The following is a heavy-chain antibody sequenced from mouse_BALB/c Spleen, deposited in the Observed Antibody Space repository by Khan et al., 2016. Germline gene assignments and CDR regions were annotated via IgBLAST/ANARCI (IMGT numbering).Heavy chain of an antibody. V-gene: IGHV2-5-1*01. CDR3: AKVDYYDSDGAWVAY. D-gene: IGHD2-4*01. Sequence: QVQLQQSGPSLVQPSQSLSITCTVSGFSLTTYVVHWVRQSPGKGLEWLGVIWRGGNTDYNAAFMSRLRITKDNSKSQVFFKMNSLQAYDTAIYVCAKVDYYDSDGAWVAYWGQGSLVTVSA. CDR2: IWRGGNT. J-gene: IGHJ3*01. CDR1: GFSLTTYV.